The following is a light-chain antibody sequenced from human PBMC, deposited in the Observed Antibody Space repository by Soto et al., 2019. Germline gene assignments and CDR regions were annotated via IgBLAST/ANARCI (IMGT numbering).Light chain of an antibody. CDR3: QQRSIWPLT. CDR2: DAS. J-gene: IGKJ3*01. V-gene: IGKV3-11*01. Sequence: EIVLTQSPDTLSLSPGERATLFCRASQSIGSYLVWFQQKPGQAPRLLFYDASKRATDIPARFSGSGSGTNSTLTLSSLEPEEFAVYYCQQRSIWPLTFGPGTKVDIK. CDR1: QSIGSY.